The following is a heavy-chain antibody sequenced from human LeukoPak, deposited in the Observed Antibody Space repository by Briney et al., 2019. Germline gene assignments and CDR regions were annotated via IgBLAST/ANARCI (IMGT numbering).Heavy chain of an antibody. V-gene: IGHV1-18*04. CDR3: AREEVLWFGQYAMDV. CDR1: GYTFTGYY. CDR2: ISTYNANT. D-gene: IGHD3-10*01. J-gene: IGHJ6*02. Sequence: ASVKVSCKASGYTFTGYYMHWVRQAPGQGLEWMGWISTYNANTNYEQKFQGRVTMTTDTSTSTAYMELRSLRSDDTAVYYCAREEVLWFGQYAMDVWGQGTTVTVSS.